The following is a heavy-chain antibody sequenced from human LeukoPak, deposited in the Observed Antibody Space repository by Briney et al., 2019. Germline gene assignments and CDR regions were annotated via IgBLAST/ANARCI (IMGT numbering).Heavy chain of an antibody. CDR1: GGSISNSSYY. Sequence: SETLSLTCTVSGGSISNSSYYWGWIRQPPGKGLEWIGSIYYSGSTYYNPSPKTRVTISIDTSKNQFSLKLSSVTAADTAVYYCARHSSWYGTFRYWGQGTLVTVSS. V-gene: IGHV4-39*01. CDR3: ARHSSWYGTFRY. CDR2: IYYSGST. D-gene: IGHD6-13*01. J-gene: IGHJ4*02.